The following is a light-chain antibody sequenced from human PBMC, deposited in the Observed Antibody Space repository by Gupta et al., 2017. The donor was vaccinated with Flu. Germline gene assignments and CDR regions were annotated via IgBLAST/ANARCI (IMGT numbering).Light chain of an antibody. CDR1: QSISNY. Sequence: DIQMTQSPSSLSASVGDRVTITCRASQSISNYLNWFQQKPGKAPKALIYTASNLQSGVPSRFSGGGSGTDFTLTISSLQPEDFATYYCQQSYSTLLTFGQGTKLEIK. CDR2: TAS. CDR3: QQSYSTLLT. V-gene: IGKV1-39*01. J-gene: IGKJ2*01.